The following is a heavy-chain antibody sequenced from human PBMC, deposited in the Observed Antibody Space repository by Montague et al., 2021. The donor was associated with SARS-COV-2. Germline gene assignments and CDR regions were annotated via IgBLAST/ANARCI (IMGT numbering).Heavy chain of an antibody. V-gene: IGHV2-70*11. CDR3: ARRTYAFLTGYGYGMDV. D-gene: IGHD3-9*01. Sequence: PALVKPTQTLTLPCTFSGFSLSTSGMCVSWIRQPPGKALEWLARIDWDDDKYYSTSLKTRLTISKDTSKNQVVLTMTNMDPVDTATYYCARRTYAFLTGYGYGMDVWGQGTTVTVSS. CDR1: GFSLSTSGMC. J-gene: IGHJ6*02. CDR2: IDWDDDK.